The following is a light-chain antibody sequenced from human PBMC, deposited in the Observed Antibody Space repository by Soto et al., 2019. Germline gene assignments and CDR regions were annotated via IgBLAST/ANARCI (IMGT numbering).Light chain of an antibody. V-gene: IGKV4-1*01. Sequence: DIVMTQSPDSLAVSLGERATFNCKSSQSVFSSSNYRNYLAWYQQKPRQSPKLLIYWASTRESGVPDRFSGSGSGTDFTLTISNLQAEEVAVYYWQQYHSSPPTFGQGTKVEIK. CDR1: QSVFSSSNYRNY. CDR2: WAS. J-gene: IGKJ1*01. CDR3: QQYHSSPPT.